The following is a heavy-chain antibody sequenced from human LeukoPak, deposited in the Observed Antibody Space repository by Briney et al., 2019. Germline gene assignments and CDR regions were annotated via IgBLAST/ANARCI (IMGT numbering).Heavy chain of an antibody. CDR1: GGSISSSSYY. Sequence: PSETLSLTCTVSGGSISSSSYYWGWIRQPPGKGLEWIGSIYYSGSTYYNPSLKSRVTISVDTSKNQFSLKLSSVTAADTAVYYCAREGGYSSGWYATGYFDYWGQGTLVTVSS. CDR2: IYYSGST. CDR3: AREGGYSSGWYATGYFDY. J-gene: IGHJ4*02. D-gene: IGHD6-19*01. V-gene: IGHV4-39*07.